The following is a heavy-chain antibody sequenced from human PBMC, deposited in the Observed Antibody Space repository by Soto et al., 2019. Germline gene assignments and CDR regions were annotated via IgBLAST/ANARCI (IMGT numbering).Heavy chain of an antibody. CDR1: GFTFSSHV. CDR2: ISANGGST. V-gene: IGHV3-23*01. Sequence: EVQELESGGGLVQPGGSLRLSCVGSGFTFSSHVMTWVRQAPGKGLEWVSSISANGGSTYYAESVMGRFTISKDNSRNTLSLQLRTLRAEDTAVYYFTKGHDSTYWEVYWGQGNLVTVSS. D-gene: IGHD2-8*02. CDR3: TKGHDSTYWEVY. J-gene: IGHJ4*02.